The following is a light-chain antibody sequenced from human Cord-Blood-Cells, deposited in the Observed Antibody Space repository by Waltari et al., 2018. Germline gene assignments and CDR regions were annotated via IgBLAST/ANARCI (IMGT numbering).Light chain of an antibody. Sequence: SYELTQPSSVSVSPGQTARITCSGDVLAKTYARWFQQKPGQAPVLVIYKDSERPSEIPERFSGSSSGTTVTLTISGAQVEDEADYYCYSAADNNLVFGGGTKLTVL. CDR3: YSAADNNLV. CDR2: KDS. J-gene: IGLJ3*02. CDR1: VLAKTY. V-gene: IGLV3-27*01.